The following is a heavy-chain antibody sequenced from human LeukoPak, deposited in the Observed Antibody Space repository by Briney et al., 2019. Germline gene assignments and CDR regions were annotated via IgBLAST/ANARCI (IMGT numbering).Heavy chain of an antibody. V-gene: IGHV3-20*04. CDR2: INWNGGST. CDR3: ARDIRLSGSYLFDY. CDR1: GFTFDDYG. Sequence: GGSLRLSCAASGFTFDDYGMSWVRQAPGKGLEWVSGINWNGGSTGYADSVKGRFTISRDNAKNSLYLQVNSLRAEDTALYYCARDIRLSGSYLFDYWAQGTLVTVSS. D-gene: IGHD1-26*01. J-gene: IGHJ4*02.